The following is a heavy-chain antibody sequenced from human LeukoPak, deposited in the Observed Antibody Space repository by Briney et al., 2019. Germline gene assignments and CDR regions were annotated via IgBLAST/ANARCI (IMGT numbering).Heavy chain of an antibody. J-gene: IGHJ6*03. Sequence: PSETLSLTCTVSGGSISSYYWSWIRQPPGKGLEWIGYIYYSGNTNYNPSLKSRVTISVDTSKNQFSLKLSSVTAADTAVYYCARSYSSSWYITQYYYYMDVWGKGTTVTVSS. CDR2: IYYSGNT. D-gene: IGHD6-13*01. CDR1: GGSISSYY. CDR3: ARSYSSSWYITQYYYYMDV. V-gene: IGHV4-59*01.